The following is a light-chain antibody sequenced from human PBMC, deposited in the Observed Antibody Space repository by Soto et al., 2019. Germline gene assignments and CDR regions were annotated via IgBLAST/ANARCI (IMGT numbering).Light chain of an antibody. J-gene: IGLJ2*01. CDR2: SNN. Sequence: QSVLTQPPSASGTPGQRVTISCSGSSSNIGSNTVNWYQQLPGTAPKLLIYSNNLRPSGVPDRFSGSKSGTSASLAISGLQSEDEADYYCSSYTTNITPVVFGGGTKLTVL. CDR1: SSNIGSNT. CDR3: SSYTTNITPVV. V-gene: IGLV1-44*01.